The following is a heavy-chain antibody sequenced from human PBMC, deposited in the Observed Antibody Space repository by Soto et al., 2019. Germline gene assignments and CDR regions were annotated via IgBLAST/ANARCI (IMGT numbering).Heavy chain of an antibody. CDR1: GGSITSYY. CDR2: IYYSGST. CDR3: ARDRGLRSWFDP. J-gene: IGHJ5*02. Sequence: SETLSLTCTVSGGSITSYYWSWIRQPPGKGLEWIGYIYYSGSTTYNPSLKSRVTISIDASKTQFSLKLSSVTAADTAVYYCARDRGLRSWFDPWGRGTLVTVYS. V-gene: IGHV4-59*01.